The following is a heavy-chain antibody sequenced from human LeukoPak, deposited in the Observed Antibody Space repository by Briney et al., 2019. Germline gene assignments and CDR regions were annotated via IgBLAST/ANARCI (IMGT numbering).Heavy chain of an antibody. Sequence: GGSLRLSCAASGLTFSSYSMNWVRQAPGKGLEWVSSISSTSNHIYYADSLKGRFTISRDNAKNSLYLQVNSLRAEDTAVYYCVGWRGGPGGRDGYKVDYWGQGTLVTVSS. CDR2: ISSTSNHI. V-gene: IGHV3-21*01. D-gene: IGHD5-24*01. CDR3: VGWRGGPGGRDGYKVDY. CDR1: GLTFSSYS. J-gene: IGHJ4*02.